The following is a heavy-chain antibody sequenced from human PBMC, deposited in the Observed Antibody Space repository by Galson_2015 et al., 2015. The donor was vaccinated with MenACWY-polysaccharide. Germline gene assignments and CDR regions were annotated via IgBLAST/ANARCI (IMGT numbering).Heavy chain of an antibody. CDR3: ARDPGSSIPYYFDY. D-gene: IGHD3-10*01. Sequence: SVKVSCKASGYTFTSFGISWVRQAPGQGLEWMGWISGYDGRTNYAQKFQGRVTMTTDTSTSTAYMELRSLRSDDTAVYYCARDPGSSIPYYFDYSSHATLVTVSS. CDR1: GYTFTSFG. J-gene: IGHJ4*01. V-gene: IGHV1-18*01. CDR2: ISGYDGRT.